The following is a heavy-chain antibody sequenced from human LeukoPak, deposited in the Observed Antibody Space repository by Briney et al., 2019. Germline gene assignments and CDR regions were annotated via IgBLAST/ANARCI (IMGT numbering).Heavy chain of an antibody. J-gene: IGHJ4*02. CDR1: GGTFSSYT. CDR3: ARESAIPGVFDY. Sequence: SVKVSCKASGGTFSSYTNSWVRQAPGQGLEWMGRIIPILGIANYAQKFQGRVTITADKSTSTAYMELSSLRSEDTAVYYCARESAIPGVFDYWGQGTLVTVSS. V-gene: IGHV1-69*04. D-gene: IGHD2-2*02. CDR2: IIPILGIA.